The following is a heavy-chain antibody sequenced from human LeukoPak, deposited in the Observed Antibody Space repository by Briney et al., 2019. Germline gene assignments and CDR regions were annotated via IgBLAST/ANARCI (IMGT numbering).Heavy chain of an antibody. V-gene: IGHV4-59*01. CDR3: ARDQGGATTLGAFDI. CDR2: IYYSGST. CDR1: GVSISSYY. Sequence: KPSETLSLTCTVSGVSISSYYWSWVRQPPGKGLEWIGYIYYSGSTNYNPSLKSRVTISVDTSKNQFSLKLSSVTAADTAVYYCARDQGGATTLGAFDIWGQGTMVTVSS. J-gene: IGHJ3*02. D-gene: IGHD1-26*01.